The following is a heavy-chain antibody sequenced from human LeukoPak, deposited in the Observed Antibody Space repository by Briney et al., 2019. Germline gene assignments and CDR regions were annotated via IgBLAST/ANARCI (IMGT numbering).Heavy chain of an antibody. J-gene: IGHJ4*02. CDR3: ARGSLRFLEWSDGYYFDY. CDR1: GFTFSSYA. D-gene: IGHD3-3*01. Sequence: GGSLRLSCAASGFTFSSYAMHWVCQAPGKGLEYVSAISSNGGSTYYANSVKGRFTISRDNSKNTLYLQMGSLRAEDMAVYYCARGSLRFLEWSDGYYFDYWGQGTLVTVSS. CDR2: ISSNGGST. V-gene: IGHV3-64*01.